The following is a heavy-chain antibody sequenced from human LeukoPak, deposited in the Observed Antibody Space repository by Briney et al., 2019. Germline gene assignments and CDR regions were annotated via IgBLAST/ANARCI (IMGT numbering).Heavy chain of an antibody. Sequence: GESLKISFKGSGYSFSSYWIGWVRQMPGKGLEWMGIIYPGDSDTRYSSSFQGQVTISGDKSITTAYLQWSSLKASDTAMYYCARQGSSSSSRFDYWGQGTLVTVSS. CDR3: ARQGSSSSSRFDY. CDR1: GYSFSSYW. V-gene: IGHV5-51*01. D-gene: IGHD6-6*01. CDR2: IYPGDSDT. J-gene: IGHJ4*02.